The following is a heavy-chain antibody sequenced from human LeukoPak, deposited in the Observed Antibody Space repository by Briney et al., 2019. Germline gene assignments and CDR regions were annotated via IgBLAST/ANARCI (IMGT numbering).Heavy chain of an antibody. Sequence: GGSLRLSCAASRFTFSSYSMNWVRQAPGKGLEWVSYISSSSSTIYYADSVKGRFTISRDNSKNTLYLQMNSLRAEDTAIYYCAKKLVPNARAWFDPWGQGTLVTVSS. CDR3: AKKLVPNARAWFDP. CDR2: ISSSSSTI. D-gene: IGHD5-12*01. V-gene: IGHV3-48*01. CDR1: RFTFSSYS. J-gene: IGHJ5*02.